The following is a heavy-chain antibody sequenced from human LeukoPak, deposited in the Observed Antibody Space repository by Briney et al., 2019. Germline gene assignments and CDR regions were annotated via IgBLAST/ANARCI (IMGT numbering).Heavy chain of an antibody. CDR1: GGSISSGDYY. V-gene: IGHV4-30-4*01. D-gene: IGHD1-26*01. J-gene: IGHJ3*02. Sequence: PSETLSLTCTVSGGSISSGDYYWSWIRQPPGKGLEWIGYIYYSGSTYYNPSLKSRVTISIDTSKNQFSLKLSSVTAADTAIYCCARHQWVPAFDIWGQGTMVTVSS. CDR2: IYYSGST. CDR3: ARHQWVPAFDI.